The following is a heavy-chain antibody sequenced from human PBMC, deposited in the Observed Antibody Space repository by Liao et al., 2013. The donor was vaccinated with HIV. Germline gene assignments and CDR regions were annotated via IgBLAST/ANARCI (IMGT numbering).Heavy chain of an antibody. CDR1: GGSFSGYY. J-gene: IGHJ4*02. Sequence: QVQLQQWGAGLLKPSETLSLTCAVYGGSFSGYYWSWIRQPPGKGLEWIGEINHSGKTNYNPSLKSRVTISVDTSKNQFSLKLNSVTAADTAVYYCARGGGAYEFDYWGQGTLVTVSS. D-gene: IGHD5-12*01. CDR3: ARGGGAYEFDY. CDR2: INHSGKT. V-gene: IGHV4-34*01.